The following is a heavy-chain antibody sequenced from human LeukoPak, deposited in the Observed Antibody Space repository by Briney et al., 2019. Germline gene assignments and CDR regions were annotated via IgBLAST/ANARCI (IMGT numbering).Heavy chain of an antibody. D-gene: IGHD2-15*01. J-gene: IGHJ6*03. CDR3: ARTTEGYCRGGSCYYFYYYMGV. Sequence: SETLSLTCTVSGGSISSYYWSWIRQPPGKGLEWIGFIYYSGGSNYNPSLKSRVTISVDTSKNQFSLKLSSVTAADTAVYYCARTTEGYCRGGSCYYFYYYMGVWGKGTTVTVSS. CDR2: IYYSGGS. CDR1: GGSISSYY. V-gene: IGHV4-59*01.